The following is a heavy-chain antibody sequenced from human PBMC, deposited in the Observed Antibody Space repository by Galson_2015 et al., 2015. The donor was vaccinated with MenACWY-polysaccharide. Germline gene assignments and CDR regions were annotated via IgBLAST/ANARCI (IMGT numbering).Heavy chain of an antibody. V-gene: IGHV3-11*01. J-gene: IGHJ4*02. D-gene: IGHD6-19*01. CDR2: ISSSGTTM. Sequence: SLRLSCAASGFTFSGYYMSWIRQAPGQGLEWLSYISSSGTTMYYADSVKGRFSISRDNAKNSLYLQMNSLRADDTAVYYCVRDRGAVAGSYFDYCGQGTLFTVSS. CDR1: GFTFSGYY. CDR3: VRDRGAVAGSYFDY.